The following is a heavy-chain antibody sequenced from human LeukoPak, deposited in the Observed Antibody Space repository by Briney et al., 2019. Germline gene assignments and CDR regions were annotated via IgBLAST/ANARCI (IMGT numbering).Heavy chain of an antibody. D-gene: IGHD6-19*01. V-gene: IGHV4-4*07. J-gene: IGHJ4*02. CDR1: GGSISSYY. CDR3: ARAWQWLPLDS. Sequence: ETLSLTCTVSGGSISSYYWSWIRQPAGKGLEWIGRIHTSGSTNYNPSLKSRVTMSVDTSKNQFSLKVTSVTAADTAVYYCARAWQWLPLDSWGQGTLATVSS. CDR2: IHTSGST.